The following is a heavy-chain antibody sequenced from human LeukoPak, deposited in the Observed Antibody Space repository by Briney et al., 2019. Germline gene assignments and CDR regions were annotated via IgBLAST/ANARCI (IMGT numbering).Heavy chain of an antibody. Sequence: GGSLRLSCAASGFTFSSYGMHWVRQAPGKGLVWVSRIDPDGSSTNYADSVKGRFTISRDNAKNTLYLQSNSLRAEDTAVYYCAREDYSNYAPYFDYWGQGTLVTVSS. V-gene: IGHV3-74*01. J-gene: IGHJ4*02. CDR3: AREDYSNYAPYFDY. D-gene: IGHD4-11*01. CDR2: IDPDGSST. CDR1: GFTFSSYG.